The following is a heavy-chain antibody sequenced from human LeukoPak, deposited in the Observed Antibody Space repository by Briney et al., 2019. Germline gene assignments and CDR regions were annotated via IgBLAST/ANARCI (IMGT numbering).Heavy chain of an antibody. Sequence: GGSLRLSCAASGFTFSSYSMNWVRQAPGKGLEWVSSISSSSSYIYYADSVKGRFTISRDNAKNSLYLQMNSLRAEDTAVYYCASGHTGYCTNGVCYFSFPPFLSYYYYYMDVWGKGTTVIVSS. CDR2: ISSSSSYI. CDR3: ASGHTGYCTNGVCYFSFPPFLSYYYYYMDV. CDR1: GFTFSSYS. V-gene: IGHV3-21*01. D-gene: IGHD2-8*01. J-gene: IGHJ6*03.